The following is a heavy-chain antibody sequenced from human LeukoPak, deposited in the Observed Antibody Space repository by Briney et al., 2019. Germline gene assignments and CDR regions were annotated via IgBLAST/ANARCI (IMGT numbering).Heavy chain of an antibody. CDR3: ARLECSSTTCPFAY. CDR1: GYSFTTNW. V-gene: IGHV5-51*01. D-gene: IGHD2-2*01. J-gene: IGHJ4*02. CDR2: IFPGDSDT. Sequence: GGSLQISCKGSGYSFTTNWVGGVRQLPGKGLEAMGIIFPGDSDTRYTPSFQGQVIISADKSTGTVYLQWTSLKASDTAIYYCARLECSSTTCPFAYWGQGTLVTVSS.